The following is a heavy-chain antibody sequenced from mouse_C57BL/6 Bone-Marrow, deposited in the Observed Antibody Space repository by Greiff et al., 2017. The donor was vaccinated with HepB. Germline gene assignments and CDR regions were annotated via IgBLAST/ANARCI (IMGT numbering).Heavy chain of an antibody. CDR1: GYSFTGYY. D-gene: IGHD2-12*01. J-gene: IGHJ3*01. Sequence: VQLQQSGPELVKPGASVKISCKASGYSFTGYYMNWVKQSPEKSLEWIGEINPSTGGTTYNQKFKAKATLTVDNSSSTAYMQLKSLTSEDSAVYYCAIYDWFAYWGQGTLVTVSA. CDR3: AIYDWFAY. CDR2: INPSTGGT. V-gene: IGHV1-42*01.